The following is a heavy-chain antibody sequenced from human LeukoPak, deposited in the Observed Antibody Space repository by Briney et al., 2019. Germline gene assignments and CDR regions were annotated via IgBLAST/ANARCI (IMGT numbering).Heavy chain of an antibody. Sequence: GGSLRLSCAASGFTFSSYAMSWVRQAPGKGLEWVSAISGSGGSTYYADSVKGRFTISRDNAKNSLYLQMNSLRAEDTAVYYCARDRQYDFWSGYPGYYGMDVWGQGTTVTVSS. CDR1: GFTFSSYA. V-gene: IGHV3-23*01. D-gene: IGHD3-3*01. CDR2: ISGSGGST. J-gene: IGHJ6*02. CDR3: ARDRQYDFWSGYPGYYGMDV.